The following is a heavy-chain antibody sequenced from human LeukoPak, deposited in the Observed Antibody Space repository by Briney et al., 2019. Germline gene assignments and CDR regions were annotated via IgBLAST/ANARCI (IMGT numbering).Heavy chain of an antibody. D-gene: IGHD3-10*01. Sequence: SSETLSLTCTVSGYSISSGYYWGWIRQPPGKGLEWIGSIYHSGSTYYNPSLKSRVTISVDTSKNQFSLNLSSVTAADTAVYYCARLGSTVPPDYWGQGTLVTVSS. J-gene: IGHJ4*02. V-gene: IGHV4-38-2*02. CDR1: GYSISSGYY. CDR3: ARLGSTVPPDY. CDR2: IYHSGST.